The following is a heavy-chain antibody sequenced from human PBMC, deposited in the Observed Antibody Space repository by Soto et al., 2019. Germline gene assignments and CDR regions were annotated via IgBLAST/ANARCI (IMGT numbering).Heavy chain of an antibody. Sequence: SVKVSCKASGSTFNTYALTWVRQAPGQGLEWIGGIIPVFGIKNAAQRFQGRVTLNADDSMATAYMEMTSLRSDDTAVYYCAKEAGDHWGQGTLVTVSS. CDR3: AKEAGDH. J-gene: IGHJ4*02. CDR1: GSTFNTYA. CDR2: IIPVFGIK. V-gene: IGHV1-69*13. D-gene: IGHD3-10*01.